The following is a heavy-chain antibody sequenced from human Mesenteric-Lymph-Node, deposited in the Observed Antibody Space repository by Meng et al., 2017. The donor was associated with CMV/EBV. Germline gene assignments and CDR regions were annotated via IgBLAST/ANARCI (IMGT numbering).Heavy chain of an antibody. CDR2: ISSSSSYI. J-gene: IGHJ4*02. CDR1: GFTFSSYS. CDR3: ARVYSVTGWPPDY. Sequence: GESLKISCAASGFTFSSYSMNWVRQAPGKGLEWVSSISSSSSYIYYADSVKGRFTTSKDNSKNTLYLQMNNLRVDDTAAYYCARVYSVTGWPPDYWGQGTRVTVSS. D-gene: IGHD4-11*01. V-gene: IGHV3-21*01.